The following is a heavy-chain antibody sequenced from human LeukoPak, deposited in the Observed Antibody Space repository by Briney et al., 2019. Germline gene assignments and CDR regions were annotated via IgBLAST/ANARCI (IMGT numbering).Heavy chain of an antibody. J-gene: IGHJ4*02. V-gene: IGHV3-30*19. D-gene: IGHD3-10*01. CDR1: GFTFSSYG. Sequence: GGSLRLSCAASGFTFSSYGMHWVRQAPGKGLEWVAVISYDGSNKYYADSVKGRFTISRDNSKNTLYLQMNSLRAEDTAVYYCARVFWFGEFRGFDYWGQGTLVTVSS. CDR2: ISYDGSNK. CDR3: ARVFWFGEFRGFDY.